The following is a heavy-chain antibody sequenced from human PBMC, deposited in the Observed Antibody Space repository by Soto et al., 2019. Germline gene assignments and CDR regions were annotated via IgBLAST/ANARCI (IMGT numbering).Heavy chain of an antibody. D-gene: IGHD3-22*01. J-gene: IGHJ4*02. CDR2: ISAYNGNT. Sequence: ASVKVSCKASGYIFTSYGISWVRQAPGQGLEWMGWISAYNGNTNYAQKFQDRVTMTTDTSTNTAYMEVRSLRSDDTAVYYCARGPLGGTVTVLLIGIFDYWGQGTLVTVSS. V-gene: IGHV1-18*01. CDR1: GYIFTSYG. CDR3: ARGPLGGTVTVLLIGIFDY.